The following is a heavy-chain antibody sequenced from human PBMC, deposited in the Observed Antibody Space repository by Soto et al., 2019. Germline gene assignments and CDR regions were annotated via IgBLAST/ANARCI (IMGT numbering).Heavy chain of an antibody. CDR3: AKQAVAGYYFDY. Sequence: EVQLVESGGGLVQPGRSLRLSCAASGFTFDDYAMHWVRQAPGKGLEWVSGISWNSGSIGYADSVKGRFTISRDNAKNSLYLQMNSLRAEDTGLYYCAKQAVAGYYFDYWGQGTLVTVSS. D-gene: IGHD6-19*01. V-gene: IGHV3-9*01. CDR1: GFTFDDYA. CDR2: ISWNSGSI. J-gene: IGHJ4*02.